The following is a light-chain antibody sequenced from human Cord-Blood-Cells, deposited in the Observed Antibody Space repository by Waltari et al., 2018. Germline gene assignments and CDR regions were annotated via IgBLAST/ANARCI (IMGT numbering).Light chain of an antibody. V-gene: IGKV3-15*01. CDR1: QSVSSN. Sequence: EIVMTQSQATLSVSPGERATPSCRASQSVSSNLASDQQKPGQAPRLLIHGSSTSATGIPDRFSGSGSGTEFTLTISSLQSEDFAVYYCKQYNNWPTFGQGTKLEIK. CDR2: GSS. CDR3: KQYNNWPT. J-gene: IGKJ2*01.